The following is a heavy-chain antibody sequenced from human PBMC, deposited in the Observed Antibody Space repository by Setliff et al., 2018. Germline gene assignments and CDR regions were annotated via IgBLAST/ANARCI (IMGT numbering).Heavy chain of an antibody. Sequence: GGSLRLSCAASGFTFDDYVMSWVRQAPGKGLEWVSGITTDGTAIYKDSVKGRFIISRDNSKNTLYLQMNSLRVEDTALYYCAKVIWRRSGFYYIDYWGQGTLVTVSS. J-gene: IGHJ4*02. CDR3: AKVIWRRSGFYYIDY. CDR1: GFTFDDYV. CDR2: ITTDGTA. V-gene: IGHV3-20*04. D-gene: IGHD6-19*01.